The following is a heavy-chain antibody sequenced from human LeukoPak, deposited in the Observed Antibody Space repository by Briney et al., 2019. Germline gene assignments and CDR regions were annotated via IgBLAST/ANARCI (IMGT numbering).Heavy chain of an antibody. CDR2: ISYDGSNK. CDR3: ARGPWVGATIGYYYYGMDV. Sequence: GGSLRLSCAASGFTFSSYAMHWVRQAPGKGLEWVAVISYDGSNKYYADSVKGRFTISRDNSKNTLYLQMNSLRAEDTAVYYCARGPWVGATIGYYYYGMDVWGQGPRSPSP. CDR1: GFTFSSYA. D-gene: IGHD1-26*01. V-gene: IGHV3-30-3*01. J-gene: IGHJ6*02.